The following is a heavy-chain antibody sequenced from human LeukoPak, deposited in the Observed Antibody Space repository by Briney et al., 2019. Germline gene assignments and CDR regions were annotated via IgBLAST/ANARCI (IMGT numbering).Heavy chain of an antibody. D-gene: IGHD6-19*01. CDR2: ISYDGSNK. J-gene: IGHJ4*02. V-gene: IGHV3-30-3*01. CDR3: AMAVIGSGWTLDY. Sequence: GGSLRLSCAASGFTFSSYAMHWVRQAPGKGLEWVAVISYDGSNKYYADSVKGRFTISRDNSKNILYLQVNSLRAEDTAVYYCAMAVIGSGWTLDYWGQGTLVTVSS. CDR1: GFTFSSYA.